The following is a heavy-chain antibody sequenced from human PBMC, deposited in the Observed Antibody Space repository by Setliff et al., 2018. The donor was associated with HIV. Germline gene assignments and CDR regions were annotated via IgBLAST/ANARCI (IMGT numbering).Heavy chain of an antibody. Sequence: SETLSLTCTVSGGSISSGYYWGWIRQPPGKGLEWIGSMYHSGSTYYNPSLKSRVTISVDTSKNQFSLKLSSVTAADTAVFYCARYADRESNRFDPWGQGILVTVSS. J-gene: IGHJ5*02. CDR3: ARYADRESNRFDP. V-gene: IGHV4-38-2*02. CDR2: MYHSGST. CDR1: GGSISSGYY. D-gene: IGHD3-10*01.